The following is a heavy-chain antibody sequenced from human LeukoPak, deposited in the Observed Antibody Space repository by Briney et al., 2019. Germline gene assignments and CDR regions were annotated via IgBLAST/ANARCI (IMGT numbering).Heavy chain of an antibody. CDR3: AREIRDYYDSSGTGADY. J-gene: IGHJ4*02. Sequence: GGSLRLSCAASGFTFSDYYMSWIRQAPGKGLEWVSYISSSGSTIYYADSVKGRFTISRDNAKNSLYLQMNSLRAEDTAVYYCAREIRDYYDSSGTGADYWGQGTLVTVSS. CDR1: GFTFSDYY. CDR2: ISSSGSTI. D-gene: IGHD3-22*01. V-gene: IGHV3-11*01.